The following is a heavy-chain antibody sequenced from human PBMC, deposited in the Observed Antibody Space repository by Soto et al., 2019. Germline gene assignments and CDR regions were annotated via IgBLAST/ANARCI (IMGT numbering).Heavy chain of an antibody. V-gene: IGHV4-30-2*01. CDR3: ASDYGDYYYGMDV. J-gene: IGHJ6*02. Sequence: SETLSLTCAVSGGSISSGGYSWSWIRQPPGKGLEGIGYIYHSGSTYYNPSLKSRVTISVDRSKNQFSLKLSSVTAADTAVYYCASDYGDYYYGMDVWGQGTTVTVS. CDR1: GGSISSGGYS. CDR2: IYHSGST. D-gene: IGHD4-17*01.